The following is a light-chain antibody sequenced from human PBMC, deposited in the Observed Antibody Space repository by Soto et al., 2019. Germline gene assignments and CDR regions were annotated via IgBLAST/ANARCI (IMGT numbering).Light chain of an antibody. J-gene: IGKJ1*01. CDR2: GAS. Sequence: EIVMTQSPSTLSMSPGERATLSCRASQSVSNNYLAWYQQKPGQAPRRLIYGASSRATGIPDRFSGSGSGTDFTLTISRLEPEDFAVYYCQQYGSSPWTFGQGTKVDI. CDR3: QQYGSSPWT. V-gene: IGKV3-20*01. CDR1: QSVSNNY.